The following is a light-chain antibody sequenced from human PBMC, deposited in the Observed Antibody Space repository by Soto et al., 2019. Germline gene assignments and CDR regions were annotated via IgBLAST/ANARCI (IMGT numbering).Light chain of an antibody. CDR2: GAS. Sequence: EIVLTQSPGTLSLSPGERATLSCRTSQSVSSNYLAWYQQKPGQAPRLLIYGASTRATGIPDRFSGSGSGTDFTFTISRLESEDFAVYFCQQYGRSPLTFGGGTKVEIK. V-gene: IGKV3-20*01. J-gene: IGKJ4*01. CDR3: QQYGRSPLT. CDR1: QSVSSNY.